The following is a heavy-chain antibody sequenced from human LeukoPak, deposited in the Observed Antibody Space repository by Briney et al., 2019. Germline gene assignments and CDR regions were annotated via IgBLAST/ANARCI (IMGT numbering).Heavy chain of an antibody. CDR1: GGSISSYY. CDR3: ARHRDYYYYMDV. Sequence: SETLSLTCTVSGGSISSYYWSWIRQPPGKGLEWIGYIYYSGSTNYNPSLKSRVTISVDTSKNQFSLKLSSVTAADTAVYYCARHRDYYYYMDVWGKGTTVTISS. CDR2: IYYSGST. J-gene: IGHJ6*03. V-gene: IGHV4-59*08.